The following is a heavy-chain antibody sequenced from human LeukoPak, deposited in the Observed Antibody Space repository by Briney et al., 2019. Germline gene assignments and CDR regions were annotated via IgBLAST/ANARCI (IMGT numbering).Heavy chain of an antibody. D-gene: IGHD5-24*01. CDR2: INQDESRA. CDR1: GFTFRYYL. V-gene: IGHV3-74*01. Sequence: PGGSLRLSCAVSGFTFRYYLMHWVRQPPGQGLVWVSRINQDESRAYADSVKGRFTVSRDNAKNMLYLQLNGLRAEDTAVYFCGRGGDGIEVWGQGTTVIVSS. J-gene: IGHJ3*01. CDR3: GRGGDGIEV.